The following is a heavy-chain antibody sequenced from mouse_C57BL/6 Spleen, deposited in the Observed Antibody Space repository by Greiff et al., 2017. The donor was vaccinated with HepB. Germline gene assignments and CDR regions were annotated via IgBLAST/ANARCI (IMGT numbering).Heavy chain of an antibody. CDR2: IWSGGST. Sequence: VQLQQSGPGLVQPSQSLSITCTVSGFSLTSYGVHWVRQSPGKGLEWLGVIWSGGSTDDNAAFISRLSISKDNSKSQVFFKMNSLQADDTAIYYCASPSSGPFAYWGQGTLVTVSA. CDR3: ASPSSGPFAY. D-gene: IGHD3-2*02. V-gene: IGHV2-2*01. CDR1: GFSLTSYG. J-gene: IGHJ3*01.